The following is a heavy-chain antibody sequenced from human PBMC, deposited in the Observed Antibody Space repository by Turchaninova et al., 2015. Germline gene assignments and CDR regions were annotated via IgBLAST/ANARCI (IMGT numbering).Heavy chain of an antibody. Sequence: EVQLVESGGGLVPPGGSLRLSCAASGFTFSRYSMNWVRQAPGKGLVWVSSISSSSNNIDDADLVKGRFTISRDKAKNSLYLQMNSVRAKETAVYFCGRVDSSGHYPRDDWGQGTLVTVSS. CDR2: ISSSSNNI. CDR3: GRVDSSGHYPRDD. CDR1: GFTFSRYS. J-gene: IGHJ4*02. D-gene: IGHD3-22*01. V-gene: IGHV3-21*06.